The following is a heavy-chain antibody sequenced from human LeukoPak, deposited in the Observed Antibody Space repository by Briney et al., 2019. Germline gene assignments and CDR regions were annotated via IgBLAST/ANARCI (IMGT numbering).Heavy chain of an antibody. V-gene: IGHV3-23*01. Sequence: SGGSLRLSCAASGFTFSSYAMSWVRQAPGKGLEWVSAISGSGGSTYYADSVKGRFTISRDNSKNTLYLQMNSLRAEDTAVYYCAKVSGDCSGGSCYLTIWGQGTMVTVSS. CDR2: ISGSGGST. D-gene: IGHD2-15*01. CDR3: AKVSGDCSGGSCYLTI. CDR1: GFTFSSYA. J-gene: IGHJ3*02.